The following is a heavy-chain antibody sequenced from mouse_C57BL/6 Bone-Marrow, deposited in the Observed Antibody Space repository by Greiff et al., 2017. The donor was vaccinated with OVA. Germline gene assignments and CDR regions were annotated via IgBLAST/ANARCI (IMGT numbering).Heavy chain of an antibody. Sequence: QVQLQQPGAELVRPGSSVKLSCKASGYTFTSYWMDWVKQRPGQGLEWIGNIYPSDSETHYNQKFKDKATLTVDKSSSPAYMQLSSLTSEDSAVDYCARRVRNDGTGYAMDYWGQGTSVTVSS. J-gene: IGHJ4*01. CDR3: ARRVRNDGTGYAMDY. CDR2: IYPSDSET. V-gene: IGHV1-61*01. D-gene: IGHD2-14*01. CDR1: GYTFTSYW.